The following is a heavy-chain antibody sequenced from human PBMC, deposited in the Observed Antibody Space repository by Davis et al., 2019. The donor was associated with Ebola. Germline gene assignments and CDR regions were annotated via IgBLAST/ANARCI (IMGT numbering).Heavy chain of an antibody. J-gene: IGHJ6*02. D-gene: IGHD4-17*01. CDR1: GFTVSSNY. V-gene: IGHV3-53*01. Sequence: GESLKISCAASGFTVSSNYMSWVRQAPGKGLEWVSAISGSGGSTYYADSVKGRFTISRDNSKNTLYLQMNSLRAEDTAVYYCARGDGDYVFYYYGMDVWGQGTTVTVSS. CDR2: ISGSGGST. CDR3: ARGDGDYVFYYYGMDV.